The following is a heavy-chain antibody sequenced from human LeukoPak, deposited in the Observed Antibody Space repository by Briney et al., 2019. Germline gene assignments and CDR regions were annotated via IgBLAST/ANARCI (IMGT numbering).Heavy chain of an antibody. Sequence: GGSLRLSCAASGFTFSSYWMHWVRQAPGKGLVWVSRINSDGSSTNYADSVKGRFTISRDNSKKTLYLQMNSLRSDDTAVYYCARDLSTRFHDTSGYSSFDYWGQGTLVTVSS. CDR3: ARDLSTRFHDTSGYSSFDY. V-gene: IGHV3-74*01. CDR1: GFTFSSYW. D-gene: IGHD3-22*01. J-gene: IGHJ4*02. CDR2: INSDGSST.